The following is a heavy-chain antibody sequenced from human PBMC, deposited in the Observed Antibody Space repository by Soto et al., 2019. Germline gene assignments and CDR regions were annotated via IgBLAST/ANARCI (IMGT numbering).Heavy chain of an antibody. V-gene: IGHV2-5*01. CDR2: IHWNDGK. Sequence: SGPTLVNPTQTLTLTCTFSGFSLSSSGGRGGWIREPPGKALAWLELIHWNDGKRYSPSLKNRLTITQDTSNNLVVLSTINKDPVDTASYYYARTRIYECFDYWGQGIPVTVSS. CDR3: ARTRIYECFDY. J-gene: IGHJ4*02. CDR1: GFSLSSSGGR. D-gene: IGHD5-12*01.